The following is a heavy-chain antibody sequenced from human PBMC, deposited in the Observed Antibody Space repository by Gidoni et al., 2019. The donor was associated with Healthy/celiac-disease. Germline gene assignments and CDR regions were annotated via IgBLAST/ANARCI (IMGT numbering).Heavy chain of an antibody. CDR2: IWYDGSNK. D-gene: IGHD3-22*01. Sequence: QVQLVESGGGVVQPGRSLRLSCAASGFTFSSYGMHWVRQAPGKGLEWVAVIWYDGSNKYYADSVKGRFTISRDNSKNTLYLQMNSLRAEDTAVYYCARDQEDYYDSSGYYDAFDIWGQGTMVTVSS. CDR1: GFTFSSYG. J-gene: IGHJ3*02. CDR3: ARDQEDYYDSSGYYDAFDI. V-gene: IGHV3-33*01.